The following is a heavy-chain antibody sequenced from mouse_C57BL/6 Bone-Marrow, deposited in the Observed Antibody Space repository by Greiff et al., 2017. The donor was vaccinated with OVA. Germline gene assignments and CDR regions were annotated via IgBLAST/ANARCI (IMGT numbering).Heavy chain of an antibody. CDR3: ARTGLRRWAWFAY. D-gene: IGHD2-4*01. J-gene: IGHJ3*01. Sequence: EVMLVESGGGLVKPGGSLKLSCAASGFTFSDYGMHWVRQAPEKGLEWVAYISSGSSTIYYADTVKGRFTISRDNAKNTLFLQMTSLRSEDTAMYYCARTGLRRWAWFAYWGQGTLVTVSA. CDR1: GFTFSDYG. V-gene: IGHV5-17*01. CDR2: ISSGSSTI.